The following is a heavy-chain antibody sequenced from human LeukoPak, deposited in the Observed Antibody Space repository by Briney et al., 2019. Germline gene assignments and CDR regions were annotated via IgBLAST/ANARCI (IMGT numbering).Heavy chain of an antibody. CDR3: AKDGSWPCTD. J-gene: IGHJ4*02. CDR2: IAHHGNNK. D-gene: IGHD3-10*01. Sequence: GGSLRLSCAASGFTFSSYAMHWVRQGPGKGLEWVAYIAHHGNNKYYADSVKGRFTISRDNSKRTLYLQMNSLRADDTAVYYCAKDGSWPCTDWGQGTLVTVSS. CDR1: GFTFSSYA. V-gene: IGHV3-30*02.